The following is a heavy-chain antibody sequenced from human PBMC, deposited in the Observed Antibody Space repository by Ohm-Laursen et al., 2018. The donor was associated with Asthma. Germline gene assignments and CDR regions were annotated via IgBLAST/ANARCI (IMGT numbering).Heavy chain of an antibody. CDR1: GFTFSSYG. Sequence: SLRLSCTASGFTFSSYGMHWDRQAPGKGLEWAAVISYDGSNKYYADSVKGRFTISRDNSKNTLYLQMNSLRAEDTAVYYCAKDLWYYDSSGTPDYWGQGTLVTVSS. CDR2: ISYDGSNK. D-gene: IGHD3-22*01. V-gene: IGHV3-30*18. J-gene: IGHJ4*02. CDR3: AKDLWYYDSSGTPDY.